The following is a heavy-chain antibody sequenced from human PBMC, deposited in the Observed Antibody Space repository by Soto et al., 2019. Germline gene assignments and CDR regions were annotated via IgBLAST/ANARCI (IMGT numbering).Heavy chain of an antibody. CDR1: GGTFSNHA. D-gene: IGHD6-13*01. J-gene: IGHJ3*02. CDR2: IIPIVTTT. Sequence: QVHLVQSGAEVKKPGSSVKVSCKASGGTFSNHAINWVRQAPGQGLEWMGRIIPIVTTTNYAQKFQGRVTITDDESTITAYMALSSLKHDDTAVYYCAREVAADGSFREDVFDIWGQGTLVTVSS. V-gene: IGHV1-69*11. CDR3: AREVAADGSFREDVFDI.